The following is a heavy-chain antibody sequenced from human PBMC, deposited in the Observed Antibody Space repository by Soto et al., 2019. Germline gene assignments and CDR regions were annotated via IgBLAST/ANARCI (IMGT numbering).Heavy chain of an antibody. J-gene: IGHJ6*02. V-gene: IGHV1-69*13. Sequence: SVKVSCKASGGTFSSYAISWVRQAPGQGLEWMGGIIPIFGTANYAQKFQGRVTITADESTSTAYMELSSLRSEDTAVYYCGRTYWDSYGRYYYYGMDVWGQGTTVTVSS. CDR1: GGTFSSYA. CDR2: IIPIFGTA. D-gene: IGHD5-18*01. CDR3: GRTYWDSYGRYYYYGMDV.